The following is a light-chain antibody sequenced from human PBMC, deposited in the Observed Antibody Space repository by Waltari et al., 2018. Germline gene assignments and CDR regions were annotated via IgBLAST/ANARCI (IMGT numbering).Light chain of an antibody. CDR3: CSYAGSSTHVL. CDR1: SSDVGGYNY. V-gene: IGLV2-23*02. J-gene: IGLJ2*01. CDR2: DVR. Sequence: QSALTQPASVSGSPGQSITISCTGTSSDVGGYNYVSWYQQYPDQAPKLMIYDVRKRPSGVSNRFSGSKAGNTASLTISGLQAEDEADYYCCSYAGSSTHVLFGGGTKLTVL.